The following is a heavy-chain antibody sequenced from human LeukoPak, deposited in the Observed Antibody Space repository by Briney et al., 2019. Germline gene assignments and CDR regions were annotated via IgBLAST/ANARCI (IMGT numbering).Heavy chain of an antibody. J-gene: IGHJ4*02. CDR2: INHSGST. V-gene: IGHV4-34*01. CDR1: GGSFSGYY. Sequence: SETLSLTCAVYGGSFSGYYWSWIRQPPGKGLEWIGEINHSGSTNYNPSLKSRVTISVDTSKNQFSLKLSSVTAADTAVYYCARLLGKTYYDFWSGYYFGWGQGTLVTVSS. D-gene: IGHD3-3*01. CDR3: ARLLGKTYYDFWSGYYFG.